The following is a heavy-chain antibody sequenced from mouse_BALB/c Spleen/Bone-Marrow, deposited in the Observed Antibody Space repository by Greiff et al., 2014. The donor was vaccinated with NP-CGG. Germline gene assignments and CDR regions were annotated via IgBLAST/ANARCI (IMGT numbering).Heavy chain of an antibody. V-gene: IGHV14-3*02. CDR2: IDPANGNT. CDR1: GFNIKDTY. D-gene: IGHD2-10*01. J-gene: IGHJ4*01. CDR3: ARAYYGNYPYAMDY. Sequence: VQLQQPGAEPVKPGASVKLSCTASGFNIKDTYMHWVKQRPEQGLEWIGRIDPANGNTKYDPKFQGKATITADTSSNTAYLQLSSLTSEDTAVYFCARAYYGNYPYAMDYWGQGTSVTVSS.